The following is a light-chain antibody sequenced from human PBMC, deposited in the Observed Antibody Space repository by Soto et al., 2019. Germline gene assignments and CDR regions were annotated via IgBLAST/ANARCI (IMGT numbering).Light chain of an antibody. CDR2: DVS. CDR3: SSYTSSSTRRV. V-gene: IGLV2-14*01. CDR1: SSDVGGYNY. Sequence: QSALTQPASVSRSPGQSITISCTGTSSDVGGYNYVSWYQQHPGKAPKLMIYDVSNRPSGVSNRFSGSKSGNTASLTISGLQAEDEADYYCSSYTSSSTRRVFGTGTKLTVL. J-gene: IGLJ1*01.